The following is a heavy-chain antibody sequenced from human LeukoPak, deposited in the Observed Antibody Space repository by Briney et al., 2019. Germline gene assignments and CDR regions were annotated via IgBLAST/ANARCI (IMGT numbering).Heavy chain of an antibody. Sequence: KASETLSLTCSVSGASVDSHYWSWIRQSPGKGLEWIGYVFNGGSTNYNPSLNSRVTMSLDTSRAQFSLRLSSVTAADTAIYYCASRPADTTWYGVFDYWSQGTLVTVSS. J-gene: IGHJ4*02. D-gene: IGHD3-10*01. CDR1: GASVDSHY. CDR3: ASRPADTTWYGVFDY. CDR2: VFNGGST. V-gene: IGHV4-59*02.